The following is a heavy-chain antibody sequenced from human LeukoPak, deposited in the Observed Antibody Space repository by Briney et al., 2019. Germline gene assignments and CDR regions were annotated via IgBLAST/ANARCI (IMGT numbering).Heavy chain of an antibody. J-gene: IGHJ4*02. D-gene: IGHD6-13*01. V-gene: IGHV3-7*01. CDR1: GFTFSSFW. CDR2: IKQDGSEK. Sequence: GGSLRLSCAASGFTFSSFWMSWVRQAPGKGLEWVANIKQDGSEKYYVDSVKGRFTISRDNAKNSLYLEMNSLRAEDTALYYCVRDQGAAGDYWGQGTLVIVSS. CDR3: VRDQGAAGDY.